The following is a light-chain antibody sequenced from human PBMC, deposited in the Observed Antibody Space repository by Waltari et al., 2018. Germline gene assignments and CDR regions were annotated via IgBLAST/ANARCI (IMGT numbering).Light chain of an antibody. CDR2: DVT. Sequence: QSALTQPPSASGSPGQSVAISCTGTSSDIGRYNLVSWYQQDPGKAPKLIVYDVTKRPAGVPHRFVGSNAGNTAALIVAGLQAGDEADYYCSSYAGSGTVVFGGGTKLTVL. CDR1: SSDIGRYNL. CDR3: SSYAGSGTVV. J-gene: IGLJ2*01. V-gene: IGLV2-8*01.